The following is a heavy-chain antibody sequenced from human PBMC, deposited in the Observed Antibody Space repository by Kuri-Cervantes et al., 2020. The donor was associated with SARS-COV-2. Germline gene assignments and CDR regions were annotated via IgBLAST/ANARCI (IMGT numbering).Heavy chain of an antibody. CDR2: INYRGTT. V-gene: IGHV4-31*03. D-gene: IGHD6-13*01. CDR1: SGSISSGDYY. Sequence: SETLSLTCTVSSGSISSGDYYWSWIRQHPVKGLEWIGYINYRGTTYNNPSLKSRLTISVDTSKNQFSLKLSSVTAADTAVYYCARDLLIAAAVTGDAFDIWGQGTMVTVSS. J-gene: IGHJ3*02. CDR3: ARDLLIAAAVTGDAFDI.